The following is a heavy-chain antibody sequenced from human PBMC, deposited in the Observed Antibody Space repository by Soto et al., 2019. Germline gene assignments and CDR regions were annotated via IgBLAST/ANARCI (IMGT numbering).Heavy chain of an antibody. CDR1: GYIFSDYG. CDR2: ISGYSGNA. D-gene: IGHD4-17*01. Sequence: QVQVMQSGAEVKKPGDSVKVSCKTSGYIFSDYGINWVRQAPGQGLEWMGWISGYSGNANLAQKFQGRDTMTTDKSTRTAYMELRRLRSDDTAVYYCAKRTSVTTWGESDYWGQGTLVTVSS. V-gene: IGHV1-18*04. CDR3: AKRTSVTTWGESDY. J-gene: IGHJ4*02.